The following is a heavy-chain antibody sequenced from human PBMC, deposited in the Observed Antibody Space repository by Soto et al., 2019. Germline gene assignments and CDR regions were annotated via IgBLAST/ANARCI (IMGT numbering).Heavy chain of an antibody. CDR3: ARDRTRDIVVVPAAIGGDWFDP. V-gene: IGHV1-69*01. CDR2: IIPIFGTA. J-gene: IGHJ5*02. D-gene: IGHD2-2*02. Sequence: QVQLVQSGAEVKKPGSSVKVSCKASGGTFSSYAISWVRQAPGQGLEWMGGIIPIFGTANYAQKFQGRVTITGDESTSTAYMELSSLRSEDTAVYYCARDRTRDIVVVPAAIGGDWFDPWGQGTLVTVSS. CDR1: GGTFSSYA.